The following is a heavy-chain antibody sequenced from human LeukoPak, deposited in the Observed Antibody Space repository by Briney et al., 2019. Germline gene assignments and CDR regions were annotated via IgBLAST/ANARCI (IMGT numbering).Heavy chain of an antibody. CDR3: AREYSSGWLPHRTFDY. J-gene: IGHJ4*02. V-gene: IGHV3-21*01. CDR1: GFTFSSYS. D-gene: IGHD6-19*01. Sequence: GGSLRLSCAASGFTFSSYSMNWVRQAPGKGLEWVSSISSSSSYIYYADSVKGRFTISRYNAKNSLYLQMNSLRAEDTAVYYCAREYSSGWLPHRTFDYWGQGTLVTVSS. CDR2: ISSSSSYI.